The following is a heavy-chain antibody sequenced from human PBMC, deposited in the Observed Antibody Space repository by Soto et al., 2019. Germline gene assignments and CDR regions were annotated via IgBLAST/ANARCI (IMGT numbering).Heavy chain of an antibody. CDR3: ARDYYGDYILDY. CDR1: GFSFSDYY. D-gene: IGHD4-17*01. Sequence: LXLSCVFSGFSFSDYYMSWILQAPGKGLEWISYISNTGSTKYYADSVKGRFTISRDNAKNSLYLQMNSLGGEDTAVYYCARDYYGDYILDYWGQGTLVTVSS. V-gene: IGHV3-11*01. CDR2: ISNTGSTK. J-gene: IGHJ4*02.